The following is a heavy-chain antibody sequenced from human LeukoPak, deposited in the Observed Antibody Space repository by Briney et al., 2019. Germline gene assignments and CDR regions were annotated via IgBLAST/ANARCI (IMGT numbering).Heavy chain of an antibody. J-gene: IGHJ3*02. D-gene: IGHD1-26*01. V-gene: IGHV1-2*02. CDR2: INPNSGGT. CDR3: ASSADSGSYYGAFDI. Sequence: ASVKVSCKASGYTFASYDINWVRQATGQGLEWMGWINPNSGGTNYAQKFQGRVTMTRDTSISTAYMELSRLRSDDTAVYYCASSADSGSYYGAFDIWGQGTMVTVSS. CDR1: GYTFASYD.